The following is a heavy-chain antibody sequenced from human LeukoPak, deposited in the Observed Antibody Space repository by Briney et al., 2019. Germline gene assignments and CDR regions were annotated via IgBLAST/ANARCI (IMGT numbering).Heavy chain of an antibody. CDR1: GFTFSAFS. Sequence: GGSLRLSCSASGFTFSAFSMNWVRQTPGKGLQWVASINSASTHIFYAESVKGRFTISRDNANNSVFLQMSGLTDEDTGLYYCARDLLWKGLSPIGKFWGWGLGTMVTVSS. J-gene: IGHJ3*01. V-gene: IGHV3-21*01. CDR3: ARDLLWKGLSPIGKFWG. D-gene: IGHD3-16*01. CDR2: INSASTHI.